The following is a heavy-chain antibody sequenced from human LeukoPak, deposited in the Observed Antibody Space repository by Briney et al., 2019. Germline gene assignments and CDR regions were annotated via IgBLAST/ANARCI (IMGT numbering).Heavy chain of an antibody. V-gene: IGHV3-74*01. CDR1: GFSFSSYW. Sequence: SGASLRLSCAASGFSFSSYWMYWVRQAPGKGLVWLSRIRSDGSSTSYADSVKGRFTISRDNAKNTLYLQVNSLRAEDTAVYCCARSAPDPGVDYWGQGTLVTVSP. D-gene: IGHD3-10*01. CDR3: ARSAPDPGVDY. J-gene: IGHJ4*02. CDR2: IRSDGSST.